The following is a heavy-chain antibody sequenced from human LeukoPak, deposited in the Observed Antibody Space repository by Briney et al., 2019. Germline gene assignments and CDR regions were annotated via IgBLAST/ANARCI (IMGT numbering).Heavy chain of an antibody. CDR3: ARVQAKYYDFWSGYYDYYYYGMDV. Sequence: ASVKVSCKASGYTFTSYGISWVRQAPGQWLEWMGWISAYNGNTNYAQKLQGRVTMTTDTSTSTAYMELRSLRSDDTAVYYCARVQAKYYDFWSGYYDYYYYGMDVWGQGTTVTVSS. CDR1: GYTFTSYG. CDR2: ISAYNGNT. D-gene: IGHD3-3*01. V-gene: IGHV1-18*01. J-gene: IGHJ6*02.